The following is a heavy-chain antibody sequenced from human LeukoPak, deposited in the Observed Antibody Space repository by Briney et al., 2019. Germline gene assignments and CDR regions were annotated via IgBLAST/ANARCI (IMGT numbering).Heavy chain of an antibody. D-gene: IGHD3-10*01. CDR2: ISYDGSNK. CDR3: ARGTMVRGPLVY. V-gene: IGHV3-30*19. J-gene: IGHJ4*02. Sequence: PGGSLRLSCAASGFTFSSYGMHWVRQAPGKGLEWVAVISYDGSNKYYADSVKGRFTISRDNSKNTLYLQMNSLRAEDTAVYYCARGTMVRGPLVYWGQGTLVTVSS. CDR1: GFTFSSYG.